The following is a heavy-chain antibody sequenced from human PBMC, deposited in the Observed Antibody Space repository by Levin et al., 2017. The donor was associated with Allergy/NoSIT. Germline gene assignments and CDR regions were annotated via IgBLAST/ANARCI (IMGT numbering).Heavy chain of an antibody. CDR1: GFTFSSYG. CDR3: AKDLGGMTHLFDY. Sequence: GGSLRLSCAASGFTFSSYGMHWVRQAPGKGLEWVAVISYDGSNKYYADSVKGRFTISRDNSKNTLYLQMNSLRAEDTAVYYCAKDLGGMTHLFDYWGQGTLVTVSS. D-gene: IGHD3-16*01. CDR2: ISYDGSNK. V-gene: IGHV3-30*18. J-gene: IGHJ4*02.